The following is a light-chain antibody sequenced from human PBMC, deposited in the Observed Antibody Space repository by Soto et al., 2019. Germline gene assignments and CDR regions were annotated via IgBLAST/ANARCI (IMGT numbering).Light chain of an antibody. J-gene: IGLJ3*02. Sequence: QSVLTQPRSVSGSPGPSVTISCTGTSGDVGGYNLVSWYQQHPGKAPTLMMFDVSQPPSGVPDRFSGSKSGTTASLPISGLQADDEADDYRCSYGGSYTSVFGGGTKLTVL. CDR3: CSYGGSYTSV. CDR2: DVS. CDR1: SGDVGGYNL. V-gene: IGLV2-11*01.